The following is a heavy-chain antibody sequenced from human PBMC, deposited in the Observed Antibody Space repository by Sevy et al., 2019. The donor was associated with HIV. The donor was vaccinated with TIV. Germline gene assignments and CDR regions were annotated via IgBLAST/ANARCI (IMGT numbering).Heavy chain of an antibody. D-gene: IGHD5-18*01. CDR3: AKEYTAMDPNDYYYYGMDV. CDR1: GFTFSSYG. V-gene: IGHV3-30*18. J-gene: IGHJ6*02. CDR2: ISYDGSNK. Sequence: GGSLRLSCAASGFTFSSYGMHWVRQAPGKGLEWVAVISYDGSNKYYADSVKGRFTISRDNSKNTLYLQMNSLRAEDTAVYYCAKEYTAMDPNDYYYYGMDVWGQRTTVTASS.